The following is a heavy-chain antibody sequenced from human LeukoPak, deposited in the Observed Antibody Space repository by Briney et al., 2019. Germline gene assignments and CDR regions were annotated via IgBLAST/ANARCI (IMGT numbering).Heavy chain of an antibody. Sequence: GSLRLSCAASGFTFSDYYMSWIRQAPGKGLEWVSYISSSGSIIYYAGSVKGRFTISRDNAKNSLYLHMNSLRAEDTAVYYCAELGITMIGGVWGKGTTVTISS. CDR1: GFTFSDYY. D-gene: IGHD3-10*02. V-gene: IGHV3-11*04. CDR3: AELGITMIGGV. CDR2: ISSSGSII. J-gene: IGHJ6*04.